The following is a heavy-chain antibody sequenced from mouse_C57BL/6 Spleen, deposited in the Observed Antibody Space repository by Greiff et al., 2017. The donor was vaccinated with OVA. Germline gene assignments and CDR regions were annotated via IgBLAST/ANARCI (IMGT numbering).Heavy chain of an antibody. Sequence: VQLQQPGAELVRPGTSVKLSCKASGYTFTSYWMHWVKQRPGQGLEWIGVIDPSDSYTNYNQKFKGKATLTVDTSSSTAYMQLSSLTSEDSAVYNCARPLYGYYDYYMDYWGQGTSVTVSS. D-gene: IGHD2-3*01. V-gene: IGHV1-59*01. J-gene: IGHJ4*01. CDR1: GYTFTSYW. CDR2: IDPSDSYT. CDR3: ARPLYGYYDYYMDY.